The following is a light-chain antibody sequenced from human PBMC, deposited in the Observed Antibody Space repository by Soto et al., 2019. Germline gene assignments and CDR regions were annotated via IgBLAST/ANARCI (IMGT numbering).Light chain of an antibody. Sequence: QSALTQPASVSGSPGQSITISCTGTSSDVGGYNYVSWYQQHSGKAPKLMIYEVSNRPSGVSNRFSGSKSGNTASLTISGLQAEDEADYYCSSYTSSSPHVVFGGGTTLTVL. CDR2: EVS. J-gene: IGLJ2*01. V-gene: IGLV2-14*01. CDR3: SSYTSSSPHVV. CDR1: SSDVGGYNY.